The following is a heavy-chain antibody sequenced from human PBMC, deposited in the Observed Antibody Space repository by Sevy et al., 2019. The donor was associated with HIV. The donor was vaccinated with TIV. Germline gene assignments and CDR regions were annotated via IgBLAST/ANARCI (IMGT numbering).Heavy chain of an antibody. CDR2: IWYDGSNK. D-gene: IGHD3-10*01. Sequence: GGSLRLSCAASGFTFSSHGMHWVRQAPGKGLEWVAVIWYDGSNKYYADSVKGRFTISRDNSKNTLYLQMNSLRAEDTAVYYCARDPKRVDYYGSGSYYKDDAFDIWGQGTMVTVSS. J-gene: IGHJ3*02. CDR3: ARDPKRVDYYGSGSYYKDDAFDI. V-gene: IGHV3-33*01. CDR1: GFTFSSHG.